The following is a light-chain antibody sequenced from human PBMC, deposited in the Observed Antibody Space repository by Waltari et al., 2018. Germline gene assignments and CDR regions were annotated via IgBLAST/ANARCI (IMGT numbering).Light chain of an antibody. Sequence: EIVLTQSPGTLTASPGDKVTLSCRASQGVSSGLAWYHQKPGQSPSLLVYGASARATGIPARFSGRGSGTDFTLTISSLESEDSGVYYCQQYNDTPLPTFGQGTKVEI. CDR3: QQYNDTPLPT. CDR1: QGVSSG. CDR2: GAS. V-gene: IGKV3D-15*01. J-gene: IGKJ1*01.